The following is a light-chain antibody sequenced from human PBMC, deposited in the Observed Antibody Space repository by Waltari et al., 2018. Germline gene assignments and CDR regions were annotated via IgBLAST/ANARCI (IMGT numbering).Light chain of an antibody. Sequence: DIHLTQSPSYLSASVGDRVTITCRASRGISSYLAWYQQKPGKAPKLLIYAASTLQSGVPLRFSGSGSRTEFTLTISSLQPEDFATYYCQQVNTYSWTFGQGTKVEIK. CDR3: QQVNTYSWT. V-gene: IGKV1-9*01. CDR2: AAS. J-gene: IGKJ1*01. CDR1: RGISSY.